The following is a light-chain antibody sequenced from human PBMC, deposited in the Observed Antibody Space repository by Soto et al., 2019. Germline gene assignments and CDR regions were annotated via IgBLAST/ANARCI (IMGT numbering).Light chain of an antibody. CDR3: LQYNNWPWT. CDR2: AAS. V-gene: IGKV1-27*01. J-gene: IGKJ1*01. CDR1: QGIRTY. Sequence: EIQMTQSPSSLSASIGDRATITCRASQGIRTYLAWYQQKPGQAPRLLISAASNRPTGIPSRFSGSGSGTDFTLTISSLQPEDVATYYCLQYNNWPWTFGQGTKVEIK.